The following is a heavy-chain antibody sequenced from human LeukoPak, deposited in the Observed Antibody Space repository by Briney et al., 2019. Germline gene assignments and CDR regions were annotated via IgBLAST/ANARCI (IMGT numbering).Heavy chain of an antibody. Sequence: ASVKVSCKASGYTFTGYFVHWVRQAPGQGLEWMGWIDPNSGGTNYAQKFQGRVKMTRDTSSSTAYMELSRLRSDDTAVYYCAREVGQIDYWGQGTLVTVSS. CDR3: AREVGQIDY. CDR1: GYTFTGYF. V-gene: IGHV1-2*02. CDR2: IDPNSGGT. J-gene: IGHJ4*02. D-gene: IGHD3/OR15-3a*01.